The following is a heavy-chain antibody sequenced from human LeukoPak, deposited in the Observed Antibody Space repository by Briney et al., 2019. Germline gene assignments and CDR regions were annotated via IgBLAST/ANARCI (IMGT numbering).Heavy chain of an antibody. CDR2: VYKTGSA. D-gene: IGHD6-25*01. CDR1: GGSISGYY. CDR3: AKDKSGFYYTMDV. Sequence: SETLSLTCSVSGGSISGYYWSLIRQSPGKGLEWIGYVYKTGSASYNPSLKTRVTISLDTSKNQFSLKLTSVTAADTAVYYCAKDKSGFYYTMDVWGQGTTVTVSS. J-gene: IGHJ6*02. V-gene: IGHV4-59*12.